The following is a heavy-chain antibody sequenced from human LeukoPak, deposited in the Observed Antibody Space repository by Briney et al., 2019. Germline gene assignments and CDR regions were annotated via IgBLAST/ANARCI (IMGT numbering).Heavy chain of an antibody. CDR1: GFTFSSYG. D-gene: IGHD6-6*01. J-gene: IGHJ3*02. Sequence: PGGSLRLSCAASGFTFSSYGMHWVRQAPGKGLEWVAVISYDGSNKYYADSVKGRFTISRDNSKNTLYLQMNSLRAEDTAVYYCAKGDPGYSSSSYAFDIWGQGTMVTVSS. CDR2: ISYDGSNK. V-gene: IGHV3-30*18. CDR3: AKGDPGYSSSSYAFDI.